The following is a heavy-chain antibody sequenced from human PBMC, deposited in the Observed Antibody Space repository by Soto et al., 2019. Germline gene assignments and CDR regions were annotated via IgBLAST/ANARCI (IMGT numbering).Heavy chain of an antibody. V-gene: IGHV3-21*01. Sequence: VPLVESGGGLVKPGGSLRLSCEASGFTFSSYSMNWVRQAPGKGLEWVSSISSSSSYIYYADSVKGRFTISRDNAKNSLYLQMNSLRAEDTAVYYCARDHAYYDFWSGYQVYYYYGMDVWGQGTTVTVSS. CDR2: ISSSSSYI. CDR3: ARDHAYYDFWSGYQVYYYYGMDV. D-gene: IGHD3-3*01. J-gene: IGHJ6*02. CDR1: GFTFSSYS.